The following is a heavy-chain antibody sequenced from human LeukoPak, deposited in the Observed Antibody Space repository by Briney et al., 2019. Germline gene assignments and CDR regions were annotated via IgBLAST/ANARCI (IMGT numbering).Heavy chain of an antibody. CDR1: GYTFTGYY. J-gene: IGHJ4*02. CDR2: INPNSGNT. CDR3: ARGRITMVRGVLDY. Sequence: ASVKVSCKASGYTFTGYYMHWVRQAPGQGLEWMGWINPNSGNTGYAQKFQGRVTMTRNTSISTAYMELSSLRSEDTAVYYCARGRITMVRGVLDYWGQGTLVTVSS. V-gene: IGHV1-8*02. D-gene: IGHD3-10*01.